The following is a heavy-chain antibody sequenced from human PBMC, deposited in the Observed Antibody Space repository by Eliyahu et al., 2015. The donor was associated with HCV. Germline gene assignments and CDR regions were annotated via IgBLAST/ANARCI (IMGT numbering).Heavy chain of an antibody. D-gene: IGHD1-26*01. CDR3: ASSRYDSYYSRYYAVDV. Sequence: QVQLQESGPGLVKPSEPLSLTCTVSGASISSGGYFWTGVGNPPGKGLEWIGRIYYNGNTYYNPSLKSRMTISVDKSKNQFSLKLNSVTAADTAVYHCASSRYDSYYSRYYAVDVWGQGTTVTVSS. V-gene: IGHV4-31*03. CDR1: GASISSGGYF. J-gene: IGHJ6*02. CDR2: IYYNGNT.